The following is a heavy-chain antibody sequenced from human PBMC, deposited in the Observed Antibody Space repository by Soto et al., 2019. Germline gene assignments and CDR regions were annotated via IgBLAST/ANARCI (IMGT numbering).Heavy chain of an antibody. V-gene: IGHV3-64*01. CDR2: ISSNGGST. CDR1: GLTFSDYW. CDR3: ARDLYDILTGPFDY. J-gene: IGHJ4*02. D-gene: IGHD3-9*01. Sequence: VGSLRLSCIASGLTFSDYWMHWVRQAPGKGLEYVSAISSNGGSTYYANSVKGRFTISRDNSKNTLYLQMGSLRAEDMAVYYCARDLYDILTGPFDYWGQGTLVTVSS.